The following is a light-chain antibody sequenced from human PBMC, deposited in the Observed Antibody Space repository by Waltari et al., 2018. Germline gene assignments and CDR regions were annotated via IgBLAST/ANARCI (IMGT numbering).Light chain of an antibody. CDR2: DAS. Sequence: DIVLTQSPATLSLSPGDTATLSCRASQSVGNYLAWYQQRPGQPPRLLIYDASNRATGVPARFRGSGSGTDFTLTISSLEAEDFAVYYCQQRRNWTLHTFGPGARLEIK. CDR1: QSVGNY. CDR3: QQRRNWTLHT. V-gene: IGKV3-11*01. J-gene: IGKJ2*01.